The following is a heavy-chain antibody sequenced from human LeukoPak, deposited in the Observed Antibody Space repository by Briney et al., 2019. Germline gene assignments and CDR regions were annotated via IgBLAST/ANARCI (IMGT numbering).Heavy chain of an antibody. CDR3: ARFSLAARPY. J-gene: IGHJ4*02. CDR1: GFTFRSYW. CDR2: IKEDGSEK. Sequence: QSGGSLRLSCAASGFTFRSYWMSWVRQAPGKGLEWVANIKEDGSEKYYVDSVKGRFTISRDNAKNSLYMQMNSLRAEDTAVYYCARFSLAARPYWGQGTLVTVSS. V-gene: IGHV3-7*03. D-gene: IGHD6-6*01.